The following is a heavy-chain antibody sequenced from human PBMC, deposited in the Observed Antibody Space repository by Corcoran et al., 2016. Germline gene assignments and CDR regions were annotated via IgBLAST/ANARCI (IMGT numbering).Heavy chain of an antibody. D-gene: IGHD2-2*02. CDR1: GYTFTSYA. V-gene: IGHV1-3*01. Sequence: QVQLVQSGAEVKKPGASVKVSCKASGYTFTSYAMHWVRQAPGQRLEWMGWINAGNGNTKYSQKFQGRVTITRDTSASTAYMELSSLRSEDTAVYYCARVRGYCSSTSCYTEWFDPWGQGTLVTVSS. J-gene: IGHJ5*02. CDR2: INAGNGNT. CDR3: ARVRGYCSSTSCYTEWFDP.